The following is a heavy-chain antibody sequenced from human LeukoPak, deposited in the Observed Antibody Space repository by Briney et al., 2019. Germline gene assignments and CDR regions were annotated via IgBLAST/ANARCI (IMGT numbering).Heavy chain of an antibody. CDR3: AKGGTEYYYDSSGYYTEAFDY. D-gene: IGHD3-22*01. V-gene: IGHV3-21*01. CDR2: ISSGSTYI. CDR1: GFTFSDYS. Sequence: GGSLRLSCAASGFTFSDYSMNWVRQAPGGGLEWVSSISSGSTYIFYADSLKGRFTVSRDNAKNSLSLQMNSLRVEDTAVYYCAKGGTEYYYDSSGYYTEAFDYWGQGTLVTVSS. J-gene: IGHJ4*02.